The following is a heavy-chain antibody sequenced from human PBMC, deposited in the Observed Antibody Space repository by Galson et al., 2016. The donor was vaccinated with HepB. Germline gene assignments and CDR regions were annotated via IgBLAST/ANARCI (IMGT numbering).Heavy chain of an antibody. V-gene: IGHV3-23*01. CDR1: GFTFSSYA. CDR3: VKGKGSSTNWAGRFDP. Sequence: LRLSCAASGFTFSSYAMSWVRQAPGKGLEWVSGISGSGGNTYYADSVKGRFTISRDNSKNTVYLQMNSLRAEDTAVYHCVKGKGSSTNWAGRFDPWGQGTLVSVSS. D-gene: IGHD2-2*01. J-gene: IGHJ5*02. CDR2: ISGSGGNT.